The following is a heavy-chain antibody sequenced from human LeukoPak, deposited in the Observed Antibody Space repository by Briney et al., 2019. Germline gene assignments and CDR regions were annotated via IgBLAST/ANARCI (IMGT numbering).Heavy chain of an antibody. CDR3: ARNRGDASYFHY. V-gene: IGHV3-21*01. CDR1: GCTFNGYS. CDR2: ISTSSSYI. J-gene: IGHJ4*02. Sequence: GGSLRHSCTASGCTFNGYSMNWVRRAPGKGLEWVSSISTSSSYIYYADSVKGRFTISRNNPKNSLYLQMNSLRAEDTAVYYCARNRGDASYFHYWGQGTLVTVSS. D-gene: IGHD4-17*01.